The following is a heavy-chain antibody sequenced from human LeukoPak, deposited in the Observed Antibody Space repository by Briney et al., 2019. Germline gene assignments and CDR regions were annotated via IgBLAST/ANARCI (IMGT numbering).Heavy chain of an antibody. V-gene: IGHV3-48*03. CDR1: GFTFSSYE. CDR2: ISSSGSTI. Sequence: GGSLRLSCAASGFTFSSYEMNWVRQAPGKGLEWVSYISSSGSTIYYADSVKGRFTISRDNAKNSLYLQMNSLRAEDTAVYYCATSSGWYTMYYYYGMDVWGQGTTVTVSS. J-gene: IGHJ6*02. D-gene: IGHD6-19*01. CDR3: ATSSGWYTMYYYYGMDV.